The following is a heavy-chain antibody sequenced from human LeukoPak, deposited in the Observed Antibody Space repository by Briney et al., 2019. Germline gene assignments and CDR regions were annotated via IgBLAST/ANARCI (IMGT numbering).Heavy chain of an antibody. D-gene: IGHD3-10*01. V-gene: IGHV3-23*01. Sequence: GGSLRLSCAASGFTFSSYAMTWVRQAPGRGLEGASSVDGGGGGTYYADSVKGRFTISRDNSKDTLYLQMNGRRAEDTAVYFCAKQSAGSAAWYSLHYDFWGQGTLVTVSS. CDR2: VDGGGGGT. CDR3: AKQSAGSAAWYSLHYDF. J-gene: IGHJ4*02. CDR1: GFTFSSYA.